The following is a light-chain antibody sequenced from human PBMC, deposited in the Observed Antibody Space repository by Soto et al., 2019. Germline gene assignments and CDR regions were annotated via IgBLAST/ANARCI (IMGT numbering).Light chain of an antibody. CDR3: QRSDTVPWT. CDR1: QSISTN. CDR2: VAS. Sequence: DIQMTQSPSSLSASVGDRVSISCRATQSISTNLNWYQQRPGKTPKLLISVASNLESGVPSRFTGSGSGTDFILTISRLQPEDFATYYCQRSDTVPWTFGQGTKVENK. J-gene: IGKJ1*01. V-gene: IGKV1-39*01.